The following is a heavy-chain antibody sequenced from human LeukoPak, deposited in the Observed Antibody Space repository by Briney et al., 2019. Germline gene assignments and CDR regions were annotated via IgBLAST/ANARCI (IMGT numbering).Heavy chain of an antibody. CDR3: ASEPTGGPYDILTGYYYFDY. D-gene: IGHD3-9*01. CDR2: IIPIFGTA. J-gene: IGHJ4*02. CDR1: GGTFSSYA. Sequence: ASVKVSCKASGGTFSSYAISWVRQAPGQGLEWMGGIIPIFGTANYAQKFQGRVTITADESTSTAYMELSSLRSEGTAVYYCASEPTGGPYDILTGYYYFDYWGQGTLVTVSS. V-gene: IGHV1-69*13.